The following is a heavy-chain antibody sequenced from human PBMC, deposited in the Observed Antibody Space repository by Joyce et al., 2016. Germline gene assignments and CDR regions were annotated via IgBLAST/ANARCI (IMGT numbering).Heavy chain of an antibody. D-gene: IGHD6-19*01. CDR2: IIPSLAIP. V-gene: IGHV1-69*09. CDR3: ARTLYTSGFNFKYYYYYMDV. CDR1: GSTFSNYA. Sequence: QVQLVPSGAEVKKPGSSVKVSCKASGSTFSNYAISWVRQARGQGLEWMGRIIPSLAIPQYAQDFQDRVTITADKFTNTVYMEVTGLRSEDTAVYYCARTLYTSGFNFKYYYYYMDVWGMGSTVTVSS. J-gene: IGHJ6*03.